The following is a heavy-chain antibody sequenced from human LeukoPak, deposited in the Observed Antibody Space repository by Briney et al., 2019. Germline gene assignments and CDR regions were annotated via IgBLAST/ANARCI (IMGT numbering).Heavy chain of an antibody. Sequence: GGSLRLSCAASGFTFSSYWMSWVRQAPGKGLEWVAVIWYDESIKYYADSVKGRFTISRDNSKNTLYLQMNSLRAEDTAVYYCARAYYYDTSATPDYWGQGTLVTVSS. CDR1: GFTFSSYW. D-gene: IGHD3-22*01. CDR2: IWYDESIK. CDR3: ARAYYYDTSATPDY. V-gene: IGHV3-33*08. J-gene: IGHJ4*02.